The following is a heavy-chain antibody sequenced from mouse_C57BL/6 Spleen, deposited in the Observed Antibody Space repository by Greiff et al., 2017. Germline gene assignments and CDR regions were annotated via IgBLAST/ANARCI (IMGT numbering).Heavy chain of an antibody. Sequence: EVMLVQSGGGLVKPGGSLKLSCAASGFTFSSYAMSWVRQTPGKRLEWVATISDCGSYTNYPDNVKGPFTIAIANATNNLYLQMSHLKSEDAAFYYCTRYGEHFDYWGKGTTLTVSS. CDR1: GFTFSSYA. V-gene: IGHV5-4*03. D-gene: IGHD2-13*01. J-gene: IGHJ2*01. CDR2: ISDCGSYT. CDR3: TRYGEHFDY.